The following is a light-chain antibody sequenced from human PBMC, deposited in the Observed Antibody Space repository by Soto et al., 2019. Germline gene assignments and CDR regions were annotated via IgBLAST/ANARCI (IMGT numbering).Light chain of an antibody. V-gene: IGLV2-23*01. CDR1: SSDVGSYNL. CDR2: EGS. J-gene: IGLJ2*01. Sequence: QSVLTQPASVSGSPGQSMTISCTGTSSDVGSYNLVSWYQQHPGKAPKLMIHEGSKRPSGVSNRFSGSKSGNTASLTISGLQAEHEADYYCCSYAGSSTSVVFGGGTKLTV. CDR3: CSYAGSSTSVV.